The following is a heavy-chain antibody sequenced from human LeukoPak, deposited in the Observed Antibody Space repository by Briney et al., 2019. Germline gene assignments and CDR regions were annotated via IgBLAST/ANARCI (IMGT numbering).Heavy chain of an antibody. CDR3: ARTAITMVRGVISRWFDP. D-gene: IGHD3-10*01. CDR1: GCTFTGYY. J-gene: IGHJ5*02. CDR2: INPNSGGT. Sequence: ASVKVSCKASGCTFTGYYMHWVRQAPGQGLEWMGWINPNSGGTNYAQKFQGRVTMTRDTSISTAYMELSRLRSDDTAVYYCARTAITMVRGVISRWFDPWGQGTLVTVSS. V-gene: IGHV1-2*02.